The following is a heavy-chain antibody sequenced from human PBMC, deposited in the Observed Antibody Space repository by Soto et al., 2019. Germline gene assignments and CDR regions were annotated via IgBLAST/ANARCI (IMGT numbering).Heavy chain of an antibody. CDR1: GGSFSGYY. J-gene: IGHJ6*02. CDR3: ARVSGIYYYGMDV. V-gene: IGHV4-34*01. CDR2: INHSGST. D-gene: IGHD3-10*01. Sequence: PSENLSLPCAVYGGSFSGYYWSWIRQPPGKGLEWIGEINHSGSTNYNPSLKSRVTISVDTSKNQFSLKLSSVTAADTAVYYCARVSGIYYYGMDVWGQGTTVT.